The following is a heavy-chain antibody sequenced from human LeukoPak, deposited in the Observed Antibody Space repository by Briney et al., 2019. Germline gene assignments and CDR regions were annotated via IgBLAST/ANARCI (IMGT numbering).Heavy chain of an antibody. Sequence: PGGSLRLSCAASGFTFTDYWMHWVRQAPGKGLVWVSRINSDGSSTSYADSVKGRFTISRDNAKETVYLQMNSLRAEDTAVYYCAREGVGFWSGYYTFWGQGTLVTVSS. CDR3: AREGVGFWSGYYTF. V-gene: IGHV3-74*01. CDR1: GFTFTDYW. D-gene: IGHD3-3*01. CDR2: INSDGSST. J-gene: IGHJ4*02.